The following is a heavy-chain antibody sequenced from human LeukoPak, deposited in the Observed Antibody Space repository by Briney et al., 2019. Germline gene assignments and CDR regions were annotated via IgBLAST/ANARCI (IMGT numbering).Heavy chain of an antibody. CDR1: GYTFTSYG. Sequence: ASVKVSCKASGYTFTSYGISWVRQAPGQGLEWMGWISAYNGNTNYAQKLQGRVTMTTDTSTSTAYMELRSPRSDDTAVYYCARDLDRYCSGGSCSRAGDYWGQGTLVTVSS. CDR3: ARDLDRYCSGGSCSRAGDY. V-gene: IGHV1-18*01. D-gene: IGHD2-15*01. J-gene: IGHJ4*02. CDR2: ISAYNGNT.